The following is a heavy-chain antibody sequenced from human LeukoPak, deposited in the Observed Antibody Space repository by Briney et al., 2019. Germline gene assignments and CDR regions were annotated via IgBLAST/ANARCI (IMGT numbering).Heavy chain of an antibody. CDR1: GFTFSSYA. Sequence: GGSLRLSCAASGFTFSSYAMSWVRQAPGKGLEWVSYISDSSSSIYYADSVKGRFTISRDNAKNSLHLQLDSLRDEDTALYYCAIDAWELPVDAFDIWGQGTMVAASS. V-gene: IGHV3-48*02. J-gene: IGHJ3*02. D-gene: IGHD1-26*01. CDR2: ISDSSSSI. CDR3: AIDAWELPVDAFDI.